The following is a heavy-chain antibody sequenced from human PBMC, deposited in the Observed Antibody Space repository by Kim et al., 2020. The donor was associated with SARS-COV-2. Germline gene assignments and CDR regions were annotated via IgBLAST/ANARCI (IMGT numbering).Heavy chain of an antibody. CDR3: ARTIEVIFKPFDF. J-gene: IGHJ4*02. Sequence: GESLKISCKGSGYSFSNYWIAWVRQMPGKGLEWMGIIYPDDSDTRYSPSFQGQVTISADKSISTAYLQWSSLKASDTAMYYCARTIEVIFKPFDFWGQGSLVTVSS. V-gene: IGHV5-51*01. CDR2: IYPDDSDT. D-gene: IGHD3-16*02. CDR1: GYSFSNYW.